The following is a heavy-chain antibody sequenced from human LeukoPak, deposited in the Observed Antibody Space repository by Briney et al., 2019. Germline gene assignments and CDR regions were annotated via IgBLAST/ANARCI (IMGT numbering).Heavy chain of an antibody. D-gene: IGHD3-22*01. Sequence: GGSLRLSCAASGFTVSSNYMSWVRQAPGKGLEWVSVIYSGGSTYYADSVKGRFTISRDNSKNTLYLQMNSLRAEDTAVYYCARRDSSGYYYSYVAFDIWGQGTMVTVSS. V-gene: IGHV3-66*01. CDR1: GFTVSSNY. CDR3: ARRDSSGYYYSYVAFDI. J-gene: IGHJ3*02. CDR2: IYSGGST.